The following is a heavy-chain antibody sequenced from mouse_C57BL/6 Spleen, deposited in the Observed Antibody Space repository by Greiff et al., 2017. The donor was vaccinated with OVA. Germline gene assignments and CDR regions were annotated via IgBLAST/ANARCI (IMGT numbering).Heavy chain of an antibody. V-gene: IGHV2-5*01. D-gene: IGHD6-2*01. CDR3: AKGDSLYYAMDY. J-gene: IGHJ4*01. Sequence: VQLVESGPGLVQPSQSLSITCTVSGFSLTSYGVHWVRQSPGKGLEWLGVIWRGGSTDYNAAFMSRLSITKDNSKSQVFFKMNSLQADDTAIYYCAKGDSLYYAMDYWGQGTSVTVSS. CDR2: IWRGGST. CDR1: GFSLTSYG.